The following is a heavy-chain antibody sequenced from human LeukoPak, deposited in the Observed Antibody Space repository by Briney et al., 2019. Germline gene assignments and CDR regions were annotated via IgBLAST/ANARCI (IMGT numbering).Heavy chain of an antibody. CDR1: GGSFSGYY. V-gene: IGHV4-34*01. J-gene: IGHJ3*02. Sequence: PSETLSLTCAVYGGSFSGYYWSWIRQPPGKGLEWIGEINHSGSTNYNPSLKSRVTISVDTSKNQFSLKLSSVTAADTAVYYCARGPPYYYGSGKYDAFDIWGQGTMATVSS. CDR3: ARGPPYYYGSGKYDAFDI. CDR2: INHSGST. D-gene: IGHD3-10*01.